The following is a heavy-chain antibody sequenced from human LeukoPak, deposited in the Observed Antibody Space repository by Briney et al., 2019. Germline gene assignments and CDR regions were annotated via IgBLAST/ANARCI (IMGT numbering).Heavy chain of an antibody. J-gene: IGHJ4*02. CDR2: TNLHGTAV. V-gene: IGHV3-74*01. CDR1: GLSFSNYW. Sequence: PGGSLRLSCAVSGLSFSNYWMHWVRQAPGKGLVWVARTNLHGTAVDYAGSVKGRFTISIDNAKSTLFLQMNSLRAEDTAVYYCASAYTYVRLGDHWGQGTLVTVSS. CDR3: ASAYTYVRLGDH. D-gene: IGHD3-16*01.